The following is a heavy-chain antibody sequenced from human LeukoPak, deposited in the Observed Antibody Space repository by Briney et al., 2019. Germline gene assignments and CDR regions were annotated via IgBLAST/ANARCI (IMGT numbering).Heavy chain of an antibody. CDR2: ISADNGNT. CDR1: GYTFTSYG. D-gene: IGHD2-2*01. CDR3: ARTLLKDIVVVPAAPAPRD. Sequence: ASVKVSCKASGYTFTSYGISWVRQAPAQGLEWMGWISADNGNTNYAQKLQDRVTITTDTTTSTAYMELRRLRSDDTAVYYCARTLLKDIVVVPAAPAPRDWGQGTLVTVSS. V-gene: IGHV1-18*01. J-gene: IGHJ4*02.